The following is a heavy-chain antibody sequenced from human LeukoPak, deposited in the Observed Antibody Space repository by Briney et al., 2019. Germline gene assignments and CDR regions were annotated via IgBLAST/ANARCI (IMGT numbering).Heavy chain of an antibody. CDR3: ARGLGPVNWFDP. Sequence: SETLSLTCTVSGGSISSHYWSWIRQPPGKGLEWIGYIYYSGSTNYNPSLKSRVTISVDTSKNQFSLKLSSVTAADTAVYYCARGLGPVNWFDPWGQGTLVTVSS. CDR1: GGSISSHY. V-gene: IGHV4-59*11. J-gene: IGHJ5*02. D-gene: IGHD3-16*01. CDR2: IYYSGST.